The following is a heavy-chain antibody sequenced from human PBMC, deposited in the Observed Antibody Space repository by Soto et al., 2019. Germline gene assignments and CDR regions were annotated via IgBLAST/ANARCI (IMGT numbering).Heavy chain of an antibody. D-gene: IGHD4-17*01. CDR3: ASTTASNYYYYGMDV. V-gene: IGHV5-51*01. J-gene: IGHJ6*02. Sequence: GESLKISCKGSGYIFTSYWIGWVRKMPGKGLEWMGIIYPGGSDTRYSPSFQGQVTISADKSISTAYLQWSSLKASDTAMYYCASTTASNYYYYGMDVWGQGTTVTVSS. CDR2: IYPGGSDT. CDR1: GYIFTSYW.